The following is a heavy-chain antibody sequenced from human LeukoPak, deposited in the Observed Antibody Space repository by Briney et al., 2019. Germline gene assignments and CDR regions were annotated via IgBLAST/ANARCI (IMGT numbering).Heavy chain of an antibody. D-gene: IGHD2-15*01. CDR2: IYPGDSDT. CDR3: ARLQGGSLSSIDY. V-gene: IGHV5-51*01. J-gene: IGHJ4*02. Sequence: GESLKISCKISGYTLTNNWIGWVRQMPGKGLEWMGIIYPGDSDTRYSPSFQGQVTISADKSISTAYLQWSSLKASDTAMYYCARLQGGSLSSIDYWGQGTLVTVSS. CDR1: GYTLTNNW.